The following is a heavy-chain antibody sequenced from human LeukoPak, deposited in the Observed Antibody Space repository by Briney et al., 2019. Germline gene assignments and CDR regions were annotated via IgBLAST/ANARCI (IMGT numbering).Heavy chain of an antibody. D-gene: IGHD6-13*01. CDR3: AREYSSSCFDF. Sequence: GASVKVSCKASGYTFTGNYIHWVRQPPGQGLERMGWINPNSGGTNYAQKFQGWVTMTRDTSISTAYMELSRLKSDDTAVYYCAREYSSSCFDFWGQGTLVTVSS. V-gene: IGHV1-2*04. J-gene: IGHJ4*02. CDR2: INPNSGGT. CDR1: GYTFTGNY.